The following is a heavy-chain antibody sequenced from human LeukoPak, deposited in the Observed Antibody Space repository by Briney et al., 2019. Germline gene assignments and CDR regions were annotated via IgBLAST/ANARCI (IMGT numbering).Heavy chain of an antibody. D-gene: IGHD3-3*01. CDR1: GGSISSYY. CDR2: IYYSGST. V-gene: IGHV4-59*01. CDR3: ARFGNYDFWSGYIDY. J-gene: IGHJ4*02. Sequence: PSEALSLTXTVSGGSISSYYWSWIRQPPGKGLEWIGYIYYSGSTNYNPSLKSRVTISVDTSKNQFSLKLSSVTAADTAVHYCARFGNYDFWSGYIDYWGQGTLVTVSS.